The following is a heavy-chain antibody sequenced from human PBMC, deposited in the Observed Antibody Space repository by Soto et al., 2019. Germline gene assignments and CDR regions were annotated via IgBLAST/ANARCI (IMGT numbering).Heavy chain of an antibody. CDR1: GFSFTNYG. J-gene: IGHJ4*02. CDR3: ARVRIVGVVIYSDY. V-gene: IGHV1-18*01. CDR2: ISANGGNT. Sequence: ASAKVSCKASGFSFTNYGIRWVRQAPGQGLEWMGRISANGGNTNYAQKFQGRVTMTRDTSTSTAYMELSSLRSEETAVYYCARVRIVGVVIYSDYWGQGTLVTGS. D-gene: IGHD3-3*01.